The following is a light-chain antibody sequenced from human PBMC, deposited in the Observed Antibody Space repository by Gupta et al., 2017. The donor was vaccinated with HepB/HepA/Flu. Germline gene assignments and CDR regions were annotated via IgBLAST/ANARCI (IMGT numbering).Light chain of an antibody. J-gene: IGKJ1*01. CDR2: AAS. CDR3: QQSDTTPRT. Sequence: DIQMTQSPSSLSASVGDRVTITCRASQSISSYLNWYQQKPGKAPEFLIYAASSLQSGVPSRFSGSGSGTDFTLTISRLQPEDFATYYCQQSDTTPRTFGQGTKVEIK. CDR1: QSISSY. V-gene: IGKV1-39*01.